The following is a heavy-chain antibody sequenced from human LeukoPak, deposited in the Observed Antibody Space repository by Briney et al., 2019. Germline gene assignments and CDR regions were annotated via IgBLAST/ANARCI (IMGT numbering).Heavy chain of an antibody. CDR1: GFTFDDYA. J-gene: IGHJ4*02. CDR2: ISWNSGSI. V-gene: IGHV3-9*01. CDR3: AKVTSGDYFDY. Sequence: GRSLRLSCAASGFTFDDYAMHWVRQAPGKGLEWVSGISWNSGSIGYADSVKGRFTISRDNAKNSLYLQMNSLRAEDTALYYCAKVTSGDYFDYWGQGTLVTVSS. D-gene: IGHD4-17*01.